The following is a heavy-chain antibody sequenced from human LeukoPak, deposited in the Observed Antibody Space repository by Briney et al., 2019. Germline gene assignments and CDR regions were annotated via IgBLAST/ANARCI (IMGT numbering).Heavy chain of an antibody. J-gene: IGHJ3*02. CDR3: AKSDSSAFYYKTFDI. CDR1: GFTVSSTY. V-gene: IGHV3-23*01. CDR2: ISDSGEGT. Sequence: GGSLRLSCAASGFTVSSTYMSWVRQAPGKGLEWVSTISDSGEGTYYADSVKGRFTISRDNSKSTLYLQMNSLRAEDTAVFYCAKSDSSAFYYKTFDIWGLGTMVTVSS. D-gene: IGHD3-22*01.